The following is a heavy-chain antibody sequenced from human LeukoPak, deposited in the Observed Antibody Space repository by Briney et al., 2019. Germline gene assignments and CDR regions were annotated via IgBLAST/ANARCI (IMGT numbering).Heavy chain of an antibody. J-gene: IGHJ4*02. V-gene: IGHV1-8*01. CDR1: GYTFTSCD. CDR2: MNPNSGNT. CDR3: TRGSSGRRDN. D-gene: IGHD6-19*01. Sequence: ASVKVSCKASGYTFTSCDINWVRQATGQGLEWMGWMNPNSGNTGYGQSFQGRITLTRDISIGTAYMELSNLTSEDTAIYYCTRGSSGRRDNWGQGTLVTVSA.